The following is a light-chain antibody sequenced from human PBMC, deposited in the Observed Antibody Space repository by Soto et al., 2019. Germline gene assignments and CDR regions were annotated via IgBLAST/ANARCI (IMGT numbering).Light chain of an antibody. J-gene: IGLJ3*02. V-gene: IGLV1-44*01. CDR1: SSNIGSNT. CDR2: NND. Sequence: QAVVTQPPSASRTPGQRVTFSCSGSSSNIGSNTVNWFQQLPGTAPKVLIYNNDQRPSGVPDRFSGSKSGTSGSLAISGLQSEDEADYYCAAWDYSLDGWVFGGGTKLTVL. CDR3: AAWDYSLDGWV.